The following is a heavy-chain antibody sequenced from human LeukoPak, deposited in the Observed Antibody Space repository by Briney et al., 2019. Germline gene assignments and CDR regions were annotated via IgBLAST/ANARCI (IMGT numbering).Heavy chain of an antibody. CDR1: GYTLTGLS. V-gene: IGHV1-24*01. J-gene: IGHJ6*02. Sequence: GASVKVSCKVSGYTLTGLSIHWVRQAPGKGLEWMGGSDLEDGETIYAEKFQGRVTMTEDTSINTAYMELNSLRSEDTAVYYCARDGCSSTSCYYYYYYGMDVWGQGTTVTVSS. CDR3: ARDGCSSTSCYYYYYYGMDV. D-gene: IGHD2-2*01. CDR2: SDLEDGET.